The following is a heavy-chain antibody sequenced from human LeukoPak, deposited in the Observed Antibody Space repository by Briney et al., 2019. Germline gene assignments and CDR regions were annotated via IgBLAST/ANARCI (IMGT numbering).Heavy chain of an antibody. Sequence: SETLSLTCAVSGYSISSGFYWGCIRQPPGKGLEWIGSIYHSGSTYYNPSLKSRVTISVDTSKNQFSLKLISVTAADTAVYYCARHGHDFTLDYWGQGTLVTVSS. CDR2: IYHSGST. CDR3: ARHGHDFTLDY. V-gene: IGHV4-38-2*01. CDR1: GYSISSGFY. J-gene: IGHJ4*02. D-gene: IGHD3-3*01.